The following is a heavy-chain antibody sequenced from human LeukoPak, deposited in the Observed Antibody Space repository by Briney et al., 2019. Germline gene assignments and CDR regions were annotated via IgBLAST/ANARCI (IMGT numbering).Heavy chain of an antibody. D-gene: IGHD3-22*01. CDR3: ARDGGNSYYDSSGYYWFDY. Sequence: GGSLRLSCAASRFTFSSYGMHWVRQAPGKGLEWVAVIWYDGSNKYYADSVKGRFTISRDNSKNTLYLQMNSLRAEDTAVYYCARDGGNSYYDSSGYYWFDYWGQGTLVTVSS. J-gene: IGHJ4*02. V-gene: IGHV3-33*08. CDR1: RFTFSSYG. CDR2: IWYDGSNK.